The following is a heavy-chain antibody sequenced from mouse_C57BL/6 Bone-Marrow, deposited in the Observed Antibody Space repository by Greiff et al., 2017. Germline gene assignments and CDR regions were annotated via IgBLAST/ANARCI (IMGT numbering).Heavy chain of an antibody. CDR2: IYPSSGNT. D-gene: IGHD2-3*01. Sequence: VQLQQSGAELARPGASVKLSCKASGYTFTSYGISWVKQRTGQGLEWIGEIYPSSGNTYYNEKFKGKATLTADKSSSTAYMALRSLTSEDSAVDFCARIYDGYYVPFAYWGQGTLVTVSA. V-gene: IGHV1-81*01. CDR1: GYTFTSYG. CDR3: ARIYDGYYVPFAY. J-gene: IGHJ3*01.